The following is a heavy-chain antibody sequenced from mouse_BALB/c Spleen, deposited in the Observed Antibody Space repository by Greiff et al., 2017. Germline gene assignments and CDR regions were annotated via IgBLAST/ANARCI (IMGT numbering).Heavy chain of an antibody. CDR1: GYSITSDYA. CDR3: ARSPLIYDGYYGAY. D-gene: IGHD2-3*01. V-gene: IGHV3-2*02. CDR2: ISYSGST. J-gene: IGHJ3*01. Sequence: EVQLQESGPGLVKPSQSLSLTCTVTGYSITSDYAWNWIRQFPGNKLEWMGYISYSGSTSYNPSLKSRISITRDTSKNQFFLQLNSVTTEDTATYYCARSPLIYDGYYGAYWGQGTLVTVSA.